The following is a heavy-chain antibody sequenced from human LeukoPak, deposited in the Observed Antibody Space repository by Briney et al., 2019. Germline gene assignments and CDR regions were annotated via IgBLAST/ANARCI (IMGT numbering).Heavy chain of an antibody. CDR3: ASTLDCSSTSCYASVWFDP. V-gene: IGHV1-69*13. J-gene: IGHJ5*02. Sequence: GASVKVPCKASGGTFSSYAISWVRQAPGQGLEWMGGIIPIFGTANYAQKFQGRVTITADESTSTAYMELSSLRSEDTAVYYCASTLDCSSTSCYASVWFDPWGQGTLVTVSS. CDR2: IIPIFGTA. D-gene: IGHD2-2*01. CDR1: GGTFSSYA.